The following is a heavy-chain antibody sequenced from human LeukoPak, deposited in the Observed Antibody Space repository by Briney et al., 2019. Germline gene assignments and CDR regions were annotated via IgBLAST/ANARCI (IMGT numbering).Heavy chain of an antibody. CDR3: ARDKQQLVPNNWFDP. Sequence: ASVKVSCTASGYTFTDYYMHWVRQAPGQGLEWMGWINLNSRGTNYAQKFQGRVTMTRDTSISTAYMELSRLRSDDTAVYYCARDKQQLVPNNWFDPWGQGTLVTVYS. V-gene: IGHV1-2*02. CDR2: INLNSRGT. J-gene: IGHJ5*02. D-gene: IGHD6-13*01. CDR1: GYTFTDYY.